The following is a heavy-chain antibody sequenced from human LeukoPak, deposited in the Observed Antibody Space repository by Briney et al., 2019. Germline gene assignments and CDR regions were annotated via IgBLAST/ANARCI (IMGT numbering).Heavy chain of an antibody. D-gene: IGHD6-13*01. CDR2: IYHSGST. V-gene: IGHV4-38-2*02. CDR3: GGIPNFPYSRSWLGGYYFDL. J-gene: IGHJ4*01. Sequence: PSETLSLTCTVSGYSISSGYYWGWIRQPPGKGLEWIGSIYHSGSTYYNPSLKSRVTISVDTSKNQFSLKLSSVTAADTAVYYRGGIPNFPYSRSWLGGYYFDLWGQGTPVTVSS. CDR1: GYSISSGYY.